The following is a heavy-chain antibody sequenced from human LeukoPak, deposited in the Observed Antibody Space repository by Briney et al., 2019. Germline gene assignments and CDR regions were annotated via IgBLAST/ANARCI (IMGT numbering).Heavy chain of an antibody. CDR3: ARATLWFGELLSGDYYYYYMDV. CDR1: GGSISSYY. D-gene: IGHD3-10*01. V-gene: IGHV4-59*01. Sequence: PSETLSLTCTVSGGSISSYYWSWIRQPPGKGLEWIGYIYYRGSTNYNPSLKGRVTISVDTSKNQFSLKLSSVTAADTAVYYCARATLWFGELLSGDYYYYYMDVWGKGTTVTVSS. J-gene: IGHJ6*03. CDR2: IYYRGST.